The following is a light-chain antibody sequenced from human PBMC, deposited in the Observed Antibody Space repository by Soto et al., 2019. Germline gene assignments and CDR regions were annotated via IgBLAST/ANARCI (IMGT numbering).Light chain of an antibody. J-gene: IGKJ1*01. Sequence: EIVLTQSPGTLSLSPGERATLPCRASESVNNNYLAWYQQKPGQAPRLLIYGASIRATGIPARFSGDGSGTEFTLTISSLQSEDFGIYYCQKYNQWPWTFGPGTKVDIK. CDR3: QKYNQWPWT. V-gene: IGKV3-15*01. CDR2: GAS. CDR1: ESVNNN.